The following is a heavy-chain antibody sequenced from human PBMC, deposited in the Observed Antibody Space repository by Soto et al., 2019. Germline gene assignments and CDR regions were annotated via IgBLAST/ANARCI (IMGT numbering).Heavy chain of an antibody. V-gene: IGHV4-4*02. CDR1: GGSSRSNNW. CDR3: ARVYSGSYSDY. J-gene: IGHJ4*02. CDR2: IFHSGST. D-gene: IGHD1-26*01. Sequence: SETLSLTCTVSGGSSRSNNWWSWVRQPPGKGLEWIGEIFHSGSTNYNPSLKTRVTISVDKSKNQFSLKLSSVTAADTAVYYCARVYSGSYSDYWGQGTLVTVSS.